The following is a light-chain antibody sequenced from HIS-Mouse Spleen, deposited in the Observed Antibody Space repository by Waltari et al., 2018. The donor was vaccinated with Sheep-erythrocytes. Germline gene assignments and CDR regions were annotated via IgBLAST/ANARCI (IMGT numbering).Light chain of an antibody. Sequence: QSVLTQPPSVSGAPGQRVTIPCTGSSSNIGAGYDVHWYQQLPGPAPKLLIYGNSNRPSGVPDRFSGSKSGTSASLAITGLQAEDEADYYCQSYDSSLSAVVFGGGTKLTVL. CDR2: GNS. CDR1: SSNIGAGYD. CDR3: QSYDSSLSAVV. V-gene: IGLV1-40*01. J-gene: IGLJ2*01.